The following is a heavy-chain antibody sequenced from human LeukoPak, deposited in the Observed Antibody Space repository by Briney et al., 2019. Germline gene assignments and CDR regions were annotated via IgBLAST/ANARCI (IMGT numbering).Heavy chain of an antibody. V-gene: IGHV4-31*03. Sequence: PSETLSLTCTVSGGSISNGDHYWSWIRQHPGKGLEWIGHIYYSGSTYYNPSLKSRGIISVETSKNQFSLKLSSVTAADTAVYYCARVSRLRGGIAQTPNYGMDVWGQGTTVTVSS. J-gene: IGHJ6*02. CDR1: GGSISNGDHY. CDR3: ARVSRLRGGIAQTPNYGMDV. CDR2: IYYSGST. D-gene: IGHD6-13*01.